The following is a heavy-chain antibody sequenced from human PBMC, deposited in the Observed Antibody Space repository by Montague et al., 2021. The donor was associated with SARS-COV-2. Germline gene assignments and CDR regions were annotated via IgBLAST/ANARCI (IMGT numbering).Heavy chain of an antibody. J-gene: IGHJ3*02. CDR3: AKQALTRYCTSTTCFGAAFDI. Sequence: SETLSLTCTVSGGSITSYYWSWIRQPPGKGLEYIGYIYYSGSTNYNPSLKSRVTMSVDTSKNQFSLKLSSVTAADTAVYYCAKQALTRYCTSTTCFGAAFDIWGQGTMVTVSS. CDR2: IYYSGST. V-gene: IGHV4-59*01. D-gene: IGHD2-2*01. CDR1: GGSITSYY.